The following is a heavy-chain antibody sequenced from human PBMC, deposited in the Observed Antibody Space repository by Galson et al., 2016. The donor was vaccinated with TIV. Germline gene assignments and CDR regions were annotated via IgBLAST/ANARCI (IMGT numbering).Heavy chain of an antibody. J-gene: IGHJ4*02. Sequence: SLRLSCAASGFTFSSYGMHWVRQAPGKGLEWVAVTLYDGTKKFYADSVKGRFTISKGNSKNTVSLEMNSLRLEDTAVYYCARDPRIYGDYLLAYFDYWGQGTLLTVSS. CDR1: GFTFSSYG. CDR2: TLYDGTKK. D-gene: IGHD4-17*01. CDR3: ARDPRIYGDYLLAYFDY. V-gene: IGHV3-30*03.